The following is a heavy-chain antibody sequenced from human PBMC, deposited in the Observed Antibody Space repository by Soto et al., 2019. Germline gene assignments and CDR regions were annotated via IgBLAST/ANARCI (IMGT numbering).Heavy chain of an antibody. CDR1: GFTFSSYA. CDR2: IGGSGVTT. V-gene: IGHV3-23*01. J-gene: IGHJ6*03. D-gene: IGHD2-2*01. CDR3: AKDLGSCSGTSCSYYYYYYMDV. Sequence: GGSLRLSCAASGFTFSSYAMNWVRQAPGKGLEWVLSIGGSGVTTYYADSVKGRFTISRDNSKNTLYLQMNSLTAEDTAVYYCAKDLGSCSGTSCSYYYYYYMDVWGKGTTVTVSS.